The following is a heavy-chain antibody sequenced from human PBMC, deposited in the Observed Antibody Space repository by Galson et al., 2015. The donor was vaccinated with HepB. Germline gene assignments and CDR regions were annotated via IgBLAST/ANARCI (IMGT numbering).Heavy chain of an antibody. CDR3: ARIWSLGYYTLDYYYGMDV. D-gene: IGHD2/OR15-2a*01. J-gene: IGHJ6*02. CDR2: ISAYNGNT. V-gene: IGHV1-18*01. CDR1: GYTFTSYG. Sequence: SVKVSCKASGYTFTSYGISWVRQAPGQGLEWMGWISAYNGNTNYAQKLQGRVTMTTDTSTSTAYMELRSLRSDDTAVYYCARIWSLGYYTLDYYYGMDVWGQGTTVTVSS.